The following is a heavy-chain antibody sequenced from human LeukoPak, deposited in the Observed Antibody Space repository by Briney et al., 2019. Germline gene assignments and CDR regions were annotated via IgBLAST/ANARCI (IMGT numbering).Heavy chain of an antibody. CDR3: ARAAGPRDYYDSSGYYRLDYYYMDV. Sequence: SETLSLTCAVYGGSFSGYYWSWIRQPPGKGLEWIGEINHSGSTNYNPSFKSRVTISVDTSKNQFSLKLSSVTAADTAVYYCARAAGPRDYYDSSGYYRLDYYYMDVWGKGTTVTISS. V-gene: IGHV4-34*01. J-gene: IGHJ6*03. CDR1: GGSFSGYY. CDR2: INHSGST. D-gene: IGHD3-22*01.